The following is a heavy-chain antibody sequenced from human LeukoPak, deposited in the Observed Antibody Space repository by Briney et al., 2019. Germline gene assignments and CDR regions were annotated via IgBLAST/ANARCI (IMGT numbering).Heavy chain of an antibody. J-gene: IGHJ4*02. Sequence: GVLRLSCAASGFTFSTYAMSWVRQAPGKGLEWVSAISGSGGSTYYADSVKGRFTISRDNSKNTLYLQMNSLRAEDTAVYYCAKVGIVATSYFDYWGQGTLVTVSS. D-gene: IGHD5-12*01. V-gene: IGHV3-23*01. CDR1: GFTFSTYA. CDR2: ISGSGGST. CDR3: AKVGIVATSYFDY.